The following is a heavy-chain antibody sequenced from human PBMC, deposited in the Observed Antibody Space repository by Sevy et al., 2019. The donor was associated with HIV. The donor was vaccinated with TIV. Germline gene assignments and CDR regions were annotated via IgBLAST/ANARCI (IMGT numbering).Heavy chain of an antibody. CDR1: GFTFSNYA. D-gene: IGHD2-2*01. Sequence: GGSLRLSCAASGFTFSNYAMSWVRQAPGKGLEWVSTFSFGCGKINYADSVKGRFTISRDNSKNTLYLQMNSLRAKDTALYYCAREGCSKPHDYWGQRTLVTVSS. CDR3: AREGCSKPHDY. CDR2: FSFGCGKI. V-gene: IGHV3-23*01. J-gene: IGHJ4*02.